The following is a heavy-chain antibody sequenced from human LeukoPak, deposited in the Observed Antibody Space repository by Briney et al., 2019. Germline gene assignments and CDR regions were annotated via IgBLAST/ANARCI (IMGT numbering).Heavy chain of an antibody. Sequence: PSETLSLTCTVSGGSISSSSYYWGWIRQPPGKGLEWIGSIYYSGSTYYNPSLKSRVTISVDTSKNQFSLKLSSVTAADTAVYYCARLTVHYYYYMDVWGKGTTVTVSS. D-gene: IGHD4-11*01. CDR3: ARLTVHYYYYMDV. CDR2: IYYSGST. J-gene: IGHJ6*03. V-gene: IGHV4-39*01. CDR1: GGSISSSSYY.